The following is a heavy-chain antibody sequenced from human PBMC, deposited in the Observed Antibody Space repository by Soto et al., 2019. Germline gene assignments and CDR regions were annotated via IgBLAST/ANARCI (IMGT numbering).Heavy chain of an antibody. D-gene: IGHD3-10*01. CDR2: IWYDGSNK. CDR3: AREVDYYGSGDGMDV. V-gene: IGHV3-33*01. J-gene: IGHJ6*02. CDR1: GFTFSSYG. Sequence: LRLSCAASGFTFSSYGMHWVRQAPGKGLEWVAVIWYDGSNKYHADSVKGRFTISRDNSKNTLYLQMNSLRAEDTAVYYCAREVDYYGSGDGMDVWGQGTTVTVSS.